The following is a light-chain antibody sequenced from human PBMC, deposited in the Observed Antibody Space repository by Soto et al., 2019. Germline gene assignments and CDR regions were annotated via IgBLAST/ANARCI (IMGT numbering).Light chain of an antibody. V-gene: IGKV3-15*01. CDR2: GAS. CDR1: QSVSSN. J-gene: IGKJ5*01. Sequence: EIVMTQSPATLSVSPGARATLSGRASQSVSSNLAWYQQKPGQAPRLLIYGASTRATGIPARFSGSGSGTEFTLTITSLQSEDFAVYYCQQYNNWPPFTFAQGTRWRL. CDR3: QQYNNWPPFT.